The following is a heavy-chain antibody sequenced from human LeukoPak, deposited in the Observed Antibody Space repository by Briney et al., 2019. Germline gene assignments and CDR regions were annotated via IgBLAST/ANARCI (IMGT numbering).Heavy chain of an antibody. D-gene: IGHD2-15*01. CDR3: GKTTAGYSSGQKPAWPVDY. CDR1: GFTFNNYA. J-gene: IGHJ4*02. CDR2: VFGSGGSA. Sequence: GGSLRLSCVASGFTFNNYAMSWVRQAPGKGLEWVSGVFGSGGSAHYADSVKGRFTISRDNSKNTVYLDMNSLRADDTAIYYCGKTTAGYSSGQKPAWPVDYWGQGTLVTVSS. V-gene: IGHV3-23*01.